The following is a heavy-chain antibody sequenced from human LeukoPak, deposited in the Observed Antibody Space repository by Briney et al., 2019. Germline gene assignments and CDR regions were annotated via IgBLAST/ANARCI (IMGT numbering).Heavy chain of an antibody. CDR3: ARDGGTAMGVIDS. CDR1: GYTFTGYY. Sequence: GASVKVSCKTSGYTFTGYYMHWVRQAPGQGLEWMGWINSNSGDTNYAQKFQGRVTMTRDTSISTAYMELSRLRSDDSAAYYCARDGGTAMGVIDSWGQGILVTVSS. V-gene: IGHV1-2*02. D-gene: IGHD5-18*01. CDR2: INSNSGDT. J-gene: IGHJ4*02.